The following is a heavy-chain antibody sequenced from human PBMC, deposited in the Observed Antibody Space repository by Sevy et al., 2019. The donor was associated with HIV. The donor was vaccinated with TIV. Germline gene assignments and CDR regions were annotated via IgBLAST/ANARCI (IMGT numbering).Heavy chain of an antibody. CDR3: ARDHRVGVAAAGTGGMDV. Sequence: SETLSLTCTVSGGSISSYYWSWIRQPPGKGLEWIGSIYYSGSTNYNPSLKSRVTISVDTSKNQFSLKLSSVTAADTAVYYCARDHRVGVAAAGTGGMDVWGQGTTVTVSS. V-gene: IGHV4-59*01. CDR2: IYYSGST. CDR1: GGSISSYY. D-gene: IGHD6-13*01. J-gene: IGHJ6*02.